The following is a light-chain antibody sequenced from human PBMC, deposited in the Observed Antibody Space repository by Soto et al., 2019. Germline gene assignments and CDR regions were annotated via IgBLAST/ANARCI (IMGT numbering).Light chain of an antibody. CDR3: AAWHDSLNGPV. V-gene: IGLV1-44*01. J-gene: IGLJ3*02. Sequence: QSVLTQPPSASGTHGQRVTISCSGSSSNIGGNPVNWYQQLPGTAPKLLIYNNNQRPSGFPDRFSGSKSGTSASLAISGLQSEDDADYYCAAWHDSLNGPVFGGGTKLTVL. CDR2: NNN. CDR1: SSNIGGNP.